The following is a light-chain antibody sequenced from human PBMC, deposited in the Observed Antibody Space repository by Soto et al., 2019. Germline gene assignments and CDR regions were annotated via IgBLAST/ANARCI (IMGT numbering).Light chain of an antibody. CDR3: AAWDDKLRDYV. J-gene: IGLJ1*01. CDR1: YSNLGGNY. Sequence: QSVLTQPPSASGTPGQRVTISCSGSYSNLGGNYVYWYQQLPGTAPKLLIHKNNQRPSGVPDRFSGSKYGTSASLAISGLRSEDEADYYCAAWDDKLRDYVFGGGTKLTVL. V-gene: IGLV1-47*01. CDR2: KNN.